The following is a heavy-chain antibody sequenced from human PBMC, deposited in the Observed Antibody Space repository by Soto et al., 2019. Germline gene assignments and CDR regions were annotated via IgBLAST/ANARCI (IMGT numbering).Heavy chain of an antibody. Sequence: PGGSLRLSCAASGFTFSSYAMHWVRQAPGKGLEWVAVISYDGSNKYYADSVKGRFTISRDNSKNTLYLQMYSLRAEDTAVYYCARAYEGDYFDYWGQGTLVTVSS. CDR2: ISYDGSNK. CDR3: ARAYEGDYFDY. D-gene: IGHD3-16*01. CDR1: GFTFSSYA. V-gene: IGHV3-30-3*01. J-gene: IGHJ4*02.